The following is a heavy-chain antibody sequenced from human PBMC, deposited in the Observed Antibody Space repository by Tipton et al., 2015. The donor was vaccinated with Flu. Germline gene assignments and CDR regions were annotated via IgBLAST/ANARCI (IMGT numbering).Heavy chain of an antibody. Sequence: QLVQSGGGVVQPGRSLRLSCAASGFTFSTYNMNWVRQAPGKGLEWVSSISSISSHIHYADSVKGRFTISRDNAKSSLYLQMNSLRAEDTAVYYCARDFPDVLVVPAAVEEVDYYYNAMDVWGQGTTVIVS. CDR2: ISSISSHI. V-gene: IGHV3-21*01. J-gene: IGHJ6*02. CDR3: ARDFPDVLVVPAAVEEVDYYYNAMDV. CDR1: GFTFSTYN. D-gene: IGHD2-2*01.